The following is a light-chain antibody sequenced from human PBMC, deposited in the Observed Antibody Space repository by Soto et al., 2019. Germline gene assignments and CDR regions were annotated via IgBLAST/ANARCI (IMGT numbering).Light chain of an antibody. CDR3: HQYNNWPRT. J-gene: IGKJ1*01. CDR2: GAS. Sequence: EIVLAQSPGTPSLSPGERATLSCRASQSVSNNYLAWYQQKPGQAPRLLIYGASTRATGIPARFSGSGSGTDFTLTISSLQSEDFAIYYCHQYNNWPRTFGQGTKVDIK. V-gene: IGKV3-15*01. CDR1: QSVSNN.